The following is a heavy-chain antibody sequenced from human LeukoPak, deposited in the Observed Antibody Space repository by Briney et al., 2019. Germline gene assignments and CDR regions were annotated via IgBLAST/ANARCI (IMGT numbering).Heavy chain of an antibody. CDR3: ARALWFGETFPAY. D-gene: IGHD3-10*01. J-gene: IGHJ4*02. Sequence: GGSLRLSCVGSGFTFSRFWMNWVRQAPGKGLQWVSYISSSSSTIYYADSVKGRFTISRDNAKNSLYLQMNSLRAEDTAVYYCARALWFGETFPAYWGQGTLVTVSS. CDR2: ISSSSSTI. CDR1: GFTFSRFW. V-gene: IGHV3-48*01.